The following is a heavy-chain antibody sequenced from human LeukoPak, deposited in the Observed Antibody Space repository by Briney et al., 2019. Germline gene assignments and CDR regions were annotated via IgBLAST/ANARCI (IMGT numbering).Heavy chain of an antibody. Sequence: SVKVSCKASGGTFSSYAISWVRQAPGQGLEWMGRIIPILGIANYAQKFQGRVTITADKSTSTAYMELSSLRSEDTAVYYCARASVADSGYYFDYWGQGTLVTVSS. J-gene: IGHJ4*02. D-gene: IGHD6-19*01. CDR1: GGTFSSYA. CDR2: IIPILGIA. V-gene: IGHV1-69*04. CDR3: ARASVADSGYYFDY.